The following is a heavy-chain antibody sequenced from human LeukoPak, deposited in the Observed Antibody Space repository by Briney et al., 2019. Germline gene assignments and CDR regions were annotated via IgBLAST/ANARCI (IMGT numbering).Heavy chain of an antibody. V-gene: IGHV4-39*07. CDR1: GGSISSSSYY. Sequence: PSETLSLTCTVSGGSISSSSYYWGWIRQPPGKGLEWIGSIYYSGSTYYNPSLKSRVTISVDTSKNQFSVKVTSVTAADTAVYFCARERGSGWYDMAFDYWGQGALVTVSS. J-gene: IGHJ4*02. CDR3: ARERGSGWYDMAFDY. CDR2: IYYSGST. D-gene: IGHD6-19*01.